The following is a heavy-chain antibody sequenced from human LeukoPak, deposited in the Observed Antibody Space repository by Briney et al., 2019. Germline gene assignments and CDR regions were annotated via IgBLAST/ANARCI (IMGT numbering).Heavy chain of an antibody. Sequence: GGSLRLSCAASGFTFSSYGMSWVRQAPGKGLEWVSAISGSGGSTYYADSVKGRFTISRDNSKNTLYLQMNSLRAEDTAVYYCAKGRAQSALHQPYFDWGQGTLVTVSS. CDR3: AKGRAQSALHQPYFD. D-gene: IGHD2-2*01. CDR2: ISGSGGST. J-gene: IGHJ4*02. V-gene: IGHV3-23*01. CDR1: GFTFSSYG.